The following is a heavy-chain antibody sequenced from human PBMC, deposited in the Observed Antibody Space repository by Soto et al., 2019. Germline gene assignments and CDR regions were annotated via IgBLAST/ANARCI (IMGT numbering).Heavy chain of an antibody. CDR3: ARDRVRNYDILPSFDI. CDR1: GGSISRCVYY. J-gene: IGHJ3*02. Sequence: PSETLSLTCTVSGGSISRCVYYWGWIRQHPGKGLEWIVYIYSSGSTYYNPSLKSRVTISLDTSKNQFSLTLSSVTAADTAVYYCARDRVRNYDILPSFDIWGHGTMVTV. CDR2: IYSSGST. D-gene: IGHD3-9*01. V-gene: IGHV4-31*03.